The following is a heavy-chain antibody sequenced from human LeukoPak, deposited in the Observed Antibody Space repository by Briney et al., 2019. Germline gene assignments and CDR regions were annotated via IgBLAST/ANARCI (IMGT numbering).Heavy chain of an antibody. D-gene: IGHD2/OR15-2a*01. J-gene: IGHJ5*01. CDR2: VNQRGTI. CDR3: ARFNLWPGNWIDS. Sequence: SETLSLTCGLNGGSFGDHFWGWFRQSPGKGLEWIGEVNQRGTINSNPSLKSRVAISVETSKNQFSLKLTSVTAADTAVYYCARFNLWPGNWIDSWGQGSLVTVSS. V-gene: IGHV4-34*01. CDR1: GGSFGDHF.